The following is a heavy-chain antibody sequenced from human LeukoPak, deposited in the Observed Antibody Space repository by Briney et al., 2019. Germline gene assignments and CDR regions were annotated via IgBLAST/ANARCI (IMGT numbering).Heavy chain of an antibody. V-gene: IGHV4-34*01. CDR1: GGSFSGYY. CDR2: INHSGST. Sequence: SETLSLTCAVYGGSFSGYYWSWIRQPPGKGLEWVGEINHSGSTNYNPSLKSRVTISVDTSKNQFSLKLSSVTAADTAVYYCARFNETRSEDYWGQGTLVTVSS. J-gene: IGHJ4*02. CDR3: ARFNETRSEDY. D-gene: IGHD1-1*01.